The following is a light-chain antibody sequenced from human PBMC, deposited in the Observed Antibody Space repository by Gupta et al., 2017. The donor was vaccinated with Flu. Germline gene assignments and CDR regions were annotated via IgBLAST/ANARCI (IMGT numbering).Light chain of an antibody. CDR1: KLGDKY. Sequence: SYELTQPPSVSVSPGQTASITCSGDKLGDKYACWYQQKPGQSPVLVIYQDSKRPSGIPERFSGSNSGNTATLTISGTQAMEEADYYCQAWDSSTWGFGGGTKLTVL. CDR3: QAWDSSTWG. V-gene: IGLV3-1*01. CDR2: QDS. J-gene: IGLJ3*02.